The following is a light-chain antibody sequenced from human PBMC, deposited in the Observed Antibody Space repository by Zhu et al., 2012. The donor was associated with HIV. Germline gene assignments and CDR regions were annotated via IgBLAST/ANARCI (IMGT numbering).Light chain of an antibody. CDR1: QSVSSY. V-gene: IGKV3-11*01. Sequence: EIVLTQSPATLSLSPGERATLSCRASQSVSSYLAWYQQKPGQAPRLLIFDASSRATGIPGRFIGSGSGTDFTLTISSLEPEDFAVYFCQHRSNWPPLTFGGGTRVE. J-gene: IGKJ4*01. CDR2: DAS. CDR3: QHRSNWPPLT.